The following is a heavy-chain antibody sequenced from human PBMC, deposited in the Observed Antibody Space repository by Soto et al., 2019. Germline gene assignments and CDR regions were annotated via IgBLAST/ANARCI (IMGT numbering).Heavy chain of an antibody. CDR2: LNAGNGNT. Sequence: QVQLVQSGAEEKKPGASVKVSCKASGYTFTTYAMHWVRQAPGQRLEWMGWLNAGNGNTKYSQKFQGRVTSTRDTSASTAYMELSSLGSEDTVVYYWARCQSGGWWYFDLWGRGTLVVVSS. V-gene: IGHV1-3*05. D-gene: IGHD6-25*01. CDR1: GYTFTTYA. CDR3: ARCQSGGWWYFDL. J-gene: IGHJ2*01.